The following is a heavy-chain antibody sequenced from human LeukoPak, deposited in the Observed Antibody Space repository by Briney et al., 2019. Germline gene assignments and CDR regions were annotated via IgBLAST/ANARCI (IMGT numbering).Heavy chain of an antibody. CDR1: DSSISSDNSY. CDR3: ARGLPPGFDY. D-gene: IGHD4-11*01. CDR2: IYYSGST. J-gene: IGHJ4*02. Sequence: PSKTLSLTCTVSDSSISSDNSYWSWVRQPPGKGLEWIGYIYYSGSTFYNPSLKSRVTISVDTSKNQFSLKLSSVTAADTAVYYCARGLPPGFDYWGQGTLVIVSS. V-gene: IGHV4-30-4*01.